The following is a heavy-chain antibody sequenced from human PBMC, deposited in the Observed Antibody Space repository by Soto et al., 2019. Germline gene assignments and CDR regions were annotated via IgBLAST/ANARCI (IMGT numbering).Heavy chain of an antibody. Sequence: EVQLLESGGGLVQPGGSLRLSCAASGFTFSSYAMSWVRQAPGKGLEWVSTISGSGGSAYYADSVKGRFTISRDNSKNTLYLQMNSLRAEDKAVYSCAKQQDSGTPYYYSMDVWGQGTTVTVSS. D-gene: IGHD3-10*01. J-gene: IGHJ6*02. CDR2: ISGSGGSA. CDR1: GFTFSSYA. V-gene: IGHV3-23*01. CDR3: AKQQDSGTPYYYSMDV.